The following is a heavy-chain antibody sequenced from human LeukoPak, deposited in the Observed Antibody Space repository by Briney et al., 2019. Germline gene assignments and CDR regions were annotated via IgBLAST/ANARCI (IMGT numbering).Heavy chain of an antibody. D-gene: IGHD3-16*01. Sequence: GGSLRLSCAASGFTFSSYAMSWVRQAPGKGLEWVSAISGSGGSTYYADSVKGRFTISRDNSKNTLYLQMNSLRAEDTAVYYRAKGSGHDYVWGSYYYFDYWGQGTLVTVSS. CDR1: GFTFSSYA. J-gene: IGHJ4*02. CDR3: AKGSGHDYVWGSYYYFDY. V-gene: IGHV3-23*01. CDR2: ISGSGGST.